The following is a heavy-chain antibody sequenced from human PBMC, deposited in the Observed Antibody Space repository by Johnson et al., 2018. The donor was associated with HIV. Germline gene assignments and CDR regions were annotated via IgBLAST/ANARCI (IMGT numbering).Heavy chain of an antibody. J-gene: IGHJ3*01. Sequence: MLLVESGGGVVRPGGSLRLSCAASGFTFDDYGMSWVRQAPGKGLEWVCGIYWKGGGTGYAASVTGRFTISGDNSKNTLYLQMNSLRAEDTAVYYCARGRVSMKVVDLRGGGFDFWGQGTKVTVSS. CDR3: ARGRVSMKVVDLRGGGFDF. D-gene: IGHD3-22*01. V-gene: IGHV3-20*04. CDR2: IYWKGGGT. CDR1: GFTFDDYG.